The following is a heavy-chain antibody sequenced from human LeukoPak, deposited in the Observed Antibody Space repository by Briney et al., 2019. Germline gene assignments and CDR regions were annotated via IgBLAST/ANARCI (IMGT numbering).Heavy chain of an antibody. J-gene: IGHJ5*02. CDR3: ARLYDSSGYGIDP. Sequence: GASVKVSCKASGGTFSSYTISWVRQAPGQGLEWMGRIIPILGIANYAQKFQGRVTITADKSTITAYMELSSLRSEDTAVYYCARLYDSSGYGIDPWGQGTLVTVSS. V-gene: IGHV1-69*02. CDR2: IIPILGIA. CDR1: GGTFSSYT. D-gene: IGHD3-22*01.